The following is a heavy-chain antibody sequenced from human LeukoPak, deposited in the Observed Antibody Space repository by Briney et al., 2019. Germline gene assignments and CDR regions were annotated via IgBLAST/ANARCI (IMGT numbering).Heavy chain of an antibody. Sequence: SVKVSCKASGGTFSSYAISWVRQAPGQGLEWMGRIIPTLGIANYAQKFQGRVTITADKSTSTAYMELSSLRSEDTAVYYCATDDSSGYYSTAPFDYWGQGTLVTVSS. D-gene: IGHD3-22*01. CDR2: IIPTLGIA. CDR1: GGTFSSYA. CDR3: ATDDSSGYYSTAPFDY. V-gene: IGHV1-69*04. J-gene: IGHJ4*02.